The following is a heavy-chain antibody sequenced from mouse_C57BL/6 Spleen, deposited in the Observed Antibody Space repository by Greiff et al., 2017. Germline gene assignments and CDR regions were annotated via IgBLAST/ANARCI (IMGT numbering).Heavy chain of an antibody. Sequence: QVQLQQPGAELVMPGASVKLSCKASGYTFTSYWLHWVKQRPGQGLEWIGEFDPSDSYTNYNQKFKGKSTLTVDKSSSTAYMQLSSLTSEDSAVYYCARRGLEYFDYWGQGTTLTVSS. CDR1: GYTFTSYW. J-gene: IGHJ2*01. D-gene: IGHD2-2*01. V-gene: IGHV1-69*01. CDR2: FDPSDSYT. CDR3: ARRGLEYFDY.